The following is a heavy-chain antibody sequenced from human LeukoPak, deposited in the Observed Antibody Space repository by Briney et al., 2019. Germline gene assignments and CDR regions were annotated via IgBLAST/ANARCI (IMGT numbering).Heavy chain of an antibody. D-gene: IGHD6-13*01. CDR1: GFTFSNAW. CDR3: SRGRLGYSSSWRFDF. Sequence: GGSLRLSCAASGFTFSNAWMSWVRQAPGKGLEWVANIKQDGSEKYYVDSVKGRFTISRDNAQNSLYLQLNSLRVEDTAVYYCSRGRLGYSSSWRFDFWGQGTLVTVSS. V-gene: IGHV3-7*01. CDR2: IKQDGSEK. J-gene: IGHJ4*02.